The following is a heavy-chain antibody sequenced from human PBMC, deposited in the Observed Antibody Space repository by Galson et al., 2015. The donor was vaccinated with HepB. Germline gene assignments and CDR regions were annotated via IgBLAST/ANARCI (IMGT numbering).Heavy chain of an antibody. J-gene: IGHJ4*02. CDR1: GGSISSGGYY. V-gene: IGHV4-31*03. Sequence: CTVSGGSISSGGYYWSWIRQHPGKGLEWIGYIYYSGSTYYNPSLKSRVTISVDTSKNQFSLKLSSVTAADTAVYYCARSRDGSQYYFDYWGQGTLVTVSS. CDR2: IYYSGST. D-gene: IGHD5-24*01. CDR3: ARSRDGSQYYFDY.